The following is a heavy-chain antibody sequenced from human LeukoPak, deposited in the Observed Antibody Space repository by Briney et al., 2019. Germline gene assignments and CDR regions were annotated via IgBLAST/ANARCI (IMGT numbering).Heavy chain of an antibody. J-gene: IGHJ6*04. D-gene: IGHD3-10*01. CDR2: IRSKAYGGTT. CDR3: SYGSGSSYNVYYYAMDV. Sequence: GGSLRLSCTASGFPFGVYAMSWVRQAPGKGLEWVGFIRSKAYGGTTEYAASVKGRFTISRDDSKSIAYLQMNSLKTEDTAVYYCSYGSGSSYNVYYYAMDVWGKGTTVTVSS. CDR1: GFPFGVYA. V-gene: IGHV3-49*04.